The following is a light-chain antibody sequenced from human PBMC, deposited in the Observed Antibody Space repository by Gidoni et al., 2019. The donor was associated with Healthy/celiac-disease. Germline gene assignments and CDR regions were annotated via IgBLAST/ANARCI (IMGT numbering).Light chain of an antibody. CDR1: QSLLHSNGYNY. Sequence: DIVMPQSPLSLPVTPGEPASISCRSSQSLLHSNGYNYLDWYLQKPGQSPQLLIYLCSNRAAGVPDRFSGSGSGTDFTLKISRVEAEDVGVYYCMQALQTPPTFGGGTKVEIK. CDR2: LCS. V-gene: IGKV2-28*01. J-gene: IGKJ4*01. CDR3: MQALQTPPT.